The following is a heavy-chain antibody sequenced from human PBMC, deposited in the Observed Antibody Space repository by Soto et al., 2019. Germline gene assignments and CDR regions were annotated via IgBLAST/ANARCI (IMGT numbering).Heavy chain of an antibody. CDR1: GYSFSSYW. CDR3: ARRYCSSTSCPSNYYGMDV. J-gene: IGHJ6*02. Sequence: GESLKISCKGFGYSFSSYWISWVRQMPGKGLEWMGRIDPSDAYTHYSPSFQGHVTISTDKSISPAYLQWSSLRASDTAMYYCARRYCSSTSCPSNYYGMDVWGQGTTVTVSS. D-gene: IGHD2-2*01. CDR2: IDPSDAYT. V-gene: IGHV5-10-1*01.